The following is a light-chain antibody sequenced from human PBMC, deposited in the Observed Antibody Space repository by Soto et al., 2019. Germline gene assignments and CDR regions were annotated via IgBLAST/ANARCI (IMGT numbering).Light chain of an antibody. CDR1: QSVSSIY. J-gene: IGKJ3*01. V-gene: IGKV3-20*01. Sequence: EIVLTQAPGTLSLSPGERATLSCRASQSVSSIYLGWYQQKHGQAPRLLIYGASSRATGIPDRFSGSGSGTDFTLTISRLEPEDFAVYYCQQYGSSIFTFGPGTKVDIK. CDR2: GAS. CDR3: QQYGSSIFT.